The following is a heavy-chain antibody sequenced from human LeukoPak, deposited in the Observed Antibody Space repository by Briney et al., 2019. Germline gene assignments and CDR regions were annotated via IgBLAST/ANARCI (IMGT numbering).Heavy chain of an antibody. Sequence: GGSLRLSCAASGFTFSSYSMNWVRQAPGKGLEWVSSISNIGTYIYYADSVKGRFTISRDNTKNSLYLQMNSLRAEDTAVYYCASLEGSYPTYYFDYWGQGTLVTVSS. CDR2: ISNIGTYI. CDR3: ASLEGSYPTYYFDY. D-gene: IGHD3-16*02. V-gene: IGHV3-21*01. J-gene: IGHJ4*02. CDR1: GFTFSSYS.